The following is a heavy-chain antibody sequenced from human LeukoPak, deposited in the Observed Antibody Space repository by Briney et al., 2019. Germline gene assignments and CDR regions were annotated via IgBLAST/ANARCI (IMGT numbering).Heavy chain of an antibody. CDR1: GYTFTTYN. Sequence: GASVKVSCTASGYTFTTYNINWVRQAPGQGLEWMGWISGYNGNTNYAQKLQGRVTMTTDTSTSTAYMELSRLRSDDTAVYYCARERVVPAATQDYYYYMDVWGKGTTVTVSS. J-gene: IGHJ6*03. D-gene: IGHD2-2*01. CDR3: ARERVVPAATQDYYYYMDV. CDR2: ISGYNGNT. V-gene: IGHV1-18*01.